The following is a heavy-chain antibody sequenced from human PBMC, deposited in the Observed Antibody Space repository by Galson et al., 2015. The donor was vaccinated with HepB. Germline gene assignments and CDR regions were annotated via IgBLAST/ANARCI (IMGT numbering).Heavy chain of an antibody. Sequence: SVKVSCKASGYTFTGYYMHWVRQAPGQGLEWMGWINPNSGGTNYAQKFQGWVTMTRDTSISTAYMELSRLRSDDTAVYYCARDGIATTQHGEAFDIWGQGTMVTVSS. CDR3: ARDGIATTQHGEAFDI. CDR2: INPNSGGT. D-gene: IGHD1/OR15-1a*01. V-gene: IGHV1-2*04. CDR1: GYTFTGYY. J-gene: IGHJ3*02.